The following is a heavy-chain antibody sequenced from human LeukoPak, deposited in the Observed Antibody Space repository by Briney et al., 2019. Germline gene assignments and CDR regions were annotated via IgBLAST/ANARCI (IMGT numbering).Heavy chain of an antibody. D-gene: IGHD3-10*01. CDR3: ARGSGSYYDY. V-gene: IGHV3-48*02. Sequence: PGGSLILSCAASGFTFSSYNMNWVRQAPGKGLEWVSYISTSSSTTYYADSVKGRFTLSRDNAKNSLYLQMNSLRDEDTAVYYCARGSGSYYDYWGQGTLVTVSS. CDR2: ISTSSSTT. CDR1: GFTFSSYN. J-gene: IGHJ4*02.